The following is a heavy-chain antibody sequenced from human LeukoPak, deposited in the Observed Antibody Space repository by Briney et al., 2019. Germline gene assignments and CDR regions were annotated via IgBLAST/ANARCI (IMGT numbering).Heavy chain of an antibody. CDR2: INHSGST. Sequence: SETLSLTCAVYGGCFSGYYWSWIRQPPGKGLEWIGEINHSGSTNYNPSLKSRVTISVDTSKNQFSLKLSSVTAADTAVYYCARVSGRITMVRGVLTRSRMDVWGQGTTVTVSS. CDR3: ARVSGRITMVRGVLTRSRMDV. CDR1: GGCFSGYY. J-gene: IGHJ6*02. V-gene: IGHV4-34*01. D-gene: IGHD3-10*01.